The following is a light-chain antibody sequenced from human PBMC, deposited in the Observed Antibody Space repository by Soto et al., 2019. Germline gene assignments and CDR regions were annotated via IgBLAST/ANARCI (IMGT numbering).Light chain of an antibody. CDR2: DVS. J-gene: IGLJ1*01. V-gene: IGLV2-11*01. CDR3: CSYAGTYAYV. Sequence: QSALTQPRSVSGSPGQSVTISCTGTSSDVGGFNYVSWYQQHPGKDPKLMIYDVSERPSGVPDRFSGSKSGNTASLTISGLQVDDEADYYCCSYAGTYAYVFGTGTKLTV. CDR1: SSDVGGFNY.